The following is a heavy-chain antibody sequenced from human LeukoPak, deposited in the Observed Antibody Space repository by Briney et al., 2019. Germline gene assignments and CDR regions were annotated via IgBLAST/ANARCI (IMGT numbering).Heavy chain of an antibody. D-gene: IGHD6-13*01. Sequence: ASVKVSCKASGYTFTSYGISWVRQAPGQGLEWMGWISAYNGDTNYAQKVQGRATMTTDTSTNTAYMDLRRLRSDDTAVYYCASRRIAAAGSPYYFDYWGQGTLVPVSS. V-gene: IGHV1-18*01. CDR2: ISAYNGDT. J-gene: IGHJ4*02. CDR3: ASRRIAAAGSPYYFDY. CDR1: GYTFTSYG.